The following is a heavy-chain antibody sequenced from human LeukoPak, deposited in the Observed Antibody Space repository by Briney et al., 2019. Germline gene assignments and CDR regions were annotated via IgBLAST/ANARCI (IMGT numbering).Heavy chain of an antibody. CDR2: IKEDGTET. CDR1: GFMFSSNW. Sequence: PGGSLGLSCAASGFMFSSNWMSWVRLAPGKGLEWVANIKEDGTETYYVDSVKGRFTISRDNAKNSLYLQMNSLRVEDTAVYYCAKEGRSLQTYWGQGTPVTVSS. V-gene: IGHV3-7*03. J-gene: IGHJ4*02. CDR3: AKEGRSLQTY. D-gene: IGHD5-24*01.